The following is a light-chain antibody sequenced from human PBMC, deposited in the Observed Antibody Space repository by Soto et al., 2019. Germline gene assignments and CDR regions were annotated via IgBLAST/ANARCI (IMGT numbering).Light chain of an antibody. J-gene: IGKJ1*01. CDR3: QQRSNWPWT. V-gene: IGKV3-11*01. CDR2: DAS. Sequence: EIVLTQSPATLSLSPGERATLSCRASQSVSNFLAWYQQKPGQAPTLLVSDASNRATGIPGRFSGSGSETAFSLTISSLEPEGFAVYYCQQRSNWPWTFGQGTKVEIK. CDR1: QSVSNF.